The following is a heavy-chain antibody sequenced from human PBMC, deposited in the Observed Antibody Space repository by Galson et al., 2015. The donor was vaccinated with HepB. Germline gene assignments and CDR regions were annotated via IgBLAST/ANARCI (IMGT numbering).Heavy chain of an antibody. Sequence: SLRLSCAASGFTFSSYGMHWVRQAPGKGLEWVAVISYDGSNKYYADSVKGRFTISRDNSKNTLYLQMNSLRAEDTAVYYCAKDGSGGVPAAIQAYFDYWGQGTLVTVSS. D-gene: IGHD2-2*02. J-gene: IGHJ4*02. CDR3: AKDGSGGVPAAIQAYFDY. V-gene: IGHV3-30*18. CDR2: ISYDGSNK. CDR1: GFTFSSYG.